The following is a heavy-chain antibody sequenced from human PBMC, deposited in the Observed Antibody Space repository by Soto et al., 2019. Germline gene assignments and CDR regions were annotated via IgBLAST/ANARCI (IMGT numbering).Heavy chain of an antibody. CDR1: GFTFSSYA. Sequence: QVQLVESGGGVVQPGRSLRLSCAASGFTFSSYAMHWVRQAPGKGLEWVAVISYDGSNKYYADSVKGRFTISRDNSKNTLYLQINSLRAEDTAVYYCARVPSYGDPYYFDYWGQGTLVTVSS. CDR3: ARVPSYGDPYYFDY. V-gene: IGHV3-30-3*01. D-gene: IGHD4-17*01. CDR2: ISYDGSNK. J-gene: IGHJ4*02.